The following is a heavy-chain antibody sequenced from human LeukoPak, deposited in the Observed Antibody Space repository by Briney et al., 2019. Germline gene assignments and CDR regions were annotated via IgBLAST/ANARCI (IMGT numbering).Heavy chain of an antibody. CDR2: ISDSGGAT. J-gene: IGHJ4*02. CDR3: AKRSCGGGSFIFDY. D-gene: IGHD2-15*01. Sequence: GGSLRLSCAASGFTFSNFAMSWTRQAPGKGLEWVSAISDSGGATNCADSVKGRFTISRDNSKNTLYLQMNSLRAEDTAVYYCAKRSCGGGSFIFDYWGQGTLVTVSS. CDR1: GFTFSNFA. V-gene: IGHV3-23*01.